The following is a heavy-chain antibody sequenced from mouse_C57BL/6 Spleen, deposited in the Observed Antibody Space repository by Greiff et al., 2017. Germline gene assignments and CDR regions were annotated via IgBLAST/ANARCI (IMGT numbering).Heavy chain of an antibody. CDR3: ARNGYSNYVAWFAY. Sequence: VKLVESGPGLVQPSQSLSITCTVSGFSLTSYGVHWVRQSPGKGLEWLGVIWSGGSTDYNAAFISRLSISKDNSKSQVFFKMNSLQADDTAIYYCARNGYSNYVAWFAYWGQGTLVTVSA. CDR1: GFSLTSYG. V-gene: IGHV2-2*01. CDR2: IWSGGST. D-gene: IGHD2-5*01. J-gene: IGHJ3*01.